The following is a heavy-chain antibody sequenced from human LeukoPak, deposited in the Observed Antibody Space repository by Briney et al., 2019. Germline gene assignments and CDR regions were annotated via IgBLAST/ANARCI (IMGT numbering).Heavy chain of an antibody. J-gene: IGHJ4*02. Sequence: GGSLRLSCAASGFTFSSYSMNWVRQAPGKGLEWVSSISSSSSSYIYYADSVKGRFTISRDNAKNSLYLQMNSLRAEDTAVYYCARDAPGRRFDYWGQGTLVTVSS. CDR1: GFTFSSYS. CDR2: ISSSSSSYI. V-gene: IGHV3-21*01. CDR3: ARDAPGRRFDY. D-gene: IGHD6-6*01.